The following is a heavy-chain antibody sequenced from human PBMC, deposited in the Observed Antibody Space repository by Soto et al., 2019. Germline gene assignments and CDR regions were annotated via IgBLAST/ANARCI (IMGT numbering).Heavy chain of an antibody. CDR1: GFTFGSYG. CDR3: AKRHNNWNDVVPFDY. Sequence: PXXSLRLSFAASGFTFGSYGMHWVPQAPGKGLEWVSAISGSGGSTYYADSVKGRFTISRDNSKNALYLQMNSLRAEDTAVYYCAKRHNNWNDVVPFDYWGQGTLVTVSS. J-gene: IGHJ4*02. V-gene: IGHV3-23*01. CDR2: ISGSGGST. D-gene: IGHD1-20*01.